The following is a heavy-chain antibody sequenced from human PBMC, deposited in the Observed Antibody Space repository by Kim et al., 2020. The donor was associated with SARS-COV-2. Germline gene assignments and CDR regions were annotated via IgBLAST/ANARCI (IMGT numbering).Heavy chain of an antibody. D-gene: IGHD3-22*01. Sequence: QKFPGRVTITADESTSTAYMELSSLRSEDTAVYYCARTDYYDSSGYYSDYWGQGTLVTVSS. V-gene: IGHV1-69*01. J-gene: IGHJ4*02. CDR3: ARTDYYDSSGYYSDY.